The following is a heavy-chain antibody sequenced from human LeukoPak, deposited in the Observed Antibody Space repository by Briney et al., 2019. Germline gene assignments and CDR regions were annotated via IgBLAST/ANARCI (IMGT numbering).Heavy chain of an antibody. V-gene: IGHV3-48*03. CDR2: ISSSGTTI. J-gene: IGHJ4*02. Sequence: GGSLRLSCAASGFTFRSYEMNWVRRARGKGLEWVSYISSSGTTIYYADSVKGRFTISRDNAKNSLYLQMNSLRAEGTAVYYCARYSTGDYWGQGTLVTVSS. CDR3: ARYSTGDY. CDR1: GFTFRSYE. D-gene: IGHD5-18*01.